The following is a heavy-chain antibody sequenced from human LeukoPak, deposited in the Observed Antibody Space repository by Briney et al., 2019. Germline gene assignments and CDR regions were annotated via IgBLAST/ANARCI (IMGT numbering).Heavy chain of an antibody. CDR2: IYYSGST. J-gene: IGHJ4*02. CDR1: GGSISSYY. V-gene: IGHV4-59*01. CDR3: AKTAKYYYGSETYYFFEY. Sequence: PSETLSLTCTVSGGSISSYYWSWLRQPPGKGLEWIGYIYYSGSTNYNPSLKSRVTISVKTSKNQFSLKLTSVTPADTAVYYCAKTAKYYYGSETYYFFEYWGQGTLVTVSS. D-gene: IGHD3-10*01.